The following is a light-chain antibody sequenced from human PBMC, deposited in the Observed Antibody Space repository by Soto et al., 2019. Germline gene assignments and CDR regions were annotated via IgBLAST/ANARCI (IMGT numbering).Light chain of an antibody. CDR3: CSYAGSDTMI. CDR2: EAS. Sequence: QSVLTQPASVSGSPGQSITISCTGTSSNVGSYNLVSWYQQHPGEAPKLMISEASKRPSGVSNRFSGPKSGNTASLTISGLQAEDEADYYCCSYAGSDTMIFGGGTKVTVL. CDR1: SSNVGSYNL. J-gene: IGLJ2*01. V-gene: IGLV2-23*01.